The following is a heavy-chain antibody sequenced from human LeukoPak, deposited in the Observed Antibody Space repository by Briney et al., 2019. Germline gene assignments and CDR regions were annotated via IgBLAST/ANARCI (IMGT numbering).Heavy chain of an antibody. D-gene: IGHD3-9*01. CDR1: GYTFTSYY. CDR2: INPNSGGT. V-gene: IGHV1-2*02. Sequence: ASVKVSCKASGYTFTSYYIHWVRQAPGQGLEWMGWINPNSGGTNYAQKFQGRVTMTRDTSISTAYMELSRLRSDDTAVYYCAREVDILTGYYNDYWGQGTLVTVSS. J-gene: IGHJ4*02. CDR3: AREVDILTGYYNDY.